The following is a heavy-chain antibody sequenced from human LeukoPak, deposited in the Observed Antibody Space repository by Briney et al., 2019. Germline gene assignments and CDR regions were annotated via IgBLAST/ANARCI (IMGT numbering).Heavy chain of an antibody. CDR1: GFTFSSYS. Sequence: PGGSLRLSCAASGFTFSSYSMNWVRQAPGKGLEWVSSISSNSTYIYYADSVKGRFTISRDNAKNSLYLQINSLRAEDTAVYYCARTRITVTTRSWDYWGQGTLVTVSS. CDR2: ISSNSTYI. D-gene: IGHD4-17*01. V-gene: IGHV3-21*01. CDR3: ARTRITVTTRSWDY. J-gene: IGHJ4*02.